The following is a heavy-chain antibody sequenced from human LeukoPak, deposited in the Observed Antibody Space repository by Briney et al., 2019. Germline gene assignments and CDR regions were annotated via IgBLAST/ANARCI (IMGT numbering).Heavy chain of an antibody. J-gene: IGHJ4*02. Sequence: GESLKISCKGSGYSFTSYWIGWVRQMPGKGLEWMGIIYPGDSDTRYNPSFQGQVTISADKSISTAYLQWSSLKASDTAMYYCAQNYYGSGSYFRYWGQGTLVTVSS. V-gene: IGHV5-51*01. CDR3: AQNYYGSGSYFRY. D-gene: IGHD3-10*01. CDR2: IYPGDSDT. CDR1: GYSFTSYW.